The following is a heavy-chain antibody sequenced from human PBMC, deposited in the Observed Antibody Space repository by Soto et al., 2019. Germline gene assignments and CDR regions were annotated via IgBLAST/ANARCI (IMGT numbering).Heavy chain of an antibody. V-gene: IGHV3-30*03. J-gene: IGHJ3*02. D-gene: IGHD1-26*01. CDR1: GFTFSSYG. Sequence: QVQLVESGGGVVQPGRSLRLSCAASGFTFSSYGMHWVRQAPGKGLEWVAVISYDGSNKYYADSVKGRFTISRDNSKNTLYLQMNSLRAGDTAVYYCAILEGATPNAFDIWGQGTMVTVSS. CDR2: ISYDGSNK. CDR3: AILEGATPNAFDI.